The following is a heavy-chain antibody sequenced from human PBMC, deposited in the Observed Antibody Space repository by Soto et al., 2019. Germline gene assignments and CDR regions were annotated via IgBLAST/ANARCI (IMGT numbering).Heavy chain of an antibody. CDR1: GSSVSSKSAA. CDR3: ARVGPTGSLDF. J-gene: IGHJ4*02. Sequence: SQTLPLTCVISGSSVSSKSAAWHCIRQSPSRGLEWLGRTYYRSKWISNYEVSVKSRITINPDTSKNQFSLQLNSVTPEDTTVYYCARVGPTGSLDFWGQGMLVTVSS. CDR2: TYYRSKWIS. V-gene: IGHV6-1*01. D-gene: IGHD4-17*01.